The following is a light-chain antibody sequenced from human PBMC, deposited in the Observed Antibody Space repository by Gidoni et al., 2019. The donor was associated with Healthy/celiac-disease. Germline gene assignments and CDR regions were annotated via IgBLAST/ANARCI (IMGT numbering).Light chain of an antibody. CDR3: AAWDDSLSVVV. CDR2: RNN. CDR1: STNIGSNY. V-gene: IGLV1-47*01. J-gene: IGLJ2*01. Sequence: QSVRTQPPSASGTPGQSVTISCSGSSTNIGSNYVYWYQQLPGTAPKLLIYRNNQRPSGVPDRFSGSKSGTSASLAISGLRSEDEADYYCAAWDDSLSVVVFGGGTKLTVL.